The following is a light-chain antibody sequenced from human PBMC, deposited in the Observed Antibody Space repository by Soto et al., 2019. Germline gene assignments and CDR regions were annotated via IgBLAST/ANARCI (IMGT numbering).Light chain of an antibody. CDR1: QSISSY. CDR3: QQSYSTPRLT. V-gene: IGKV1-39*01. CDR2: AAS. Sequence: DIQMTQSPSSLSASVGDRVTITCRASQSISSYLNWYQQKPGKAPKLLIYAASSLQSGVPSRFSGSGSGTDFTLTISSLQPEDFATYYCQQSYSTPRLTFGQGTRLEIK. J-gene: IGKJ5*01.